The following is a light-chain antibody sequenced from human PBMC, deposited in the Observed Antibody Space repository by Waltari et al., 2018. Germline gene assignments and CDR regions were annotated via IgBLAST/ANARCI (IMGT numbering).Light chain of an antibody. V-gene: IGLV1-51*01. CDR1: GSNIGNHF. CDR2: DNN. Sequence: QSVLTQPPSVSAAPGQKVTISCSGTGSNIGNHFVYWYQQLPGTAPKLLIYDNNKRPSGIPDRFSGSKSGTSATLGITGLQTGDEADYYCGTWDTDLSVVFGGGTKLTVL. CDR3: GTWDTDLSVV. J-gene: IGLJ2*01.